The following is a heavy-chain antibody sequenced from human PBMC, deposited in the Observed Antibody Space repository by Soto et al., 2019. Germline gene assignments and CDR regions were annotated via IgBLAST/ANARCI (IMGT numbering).Heavy chain of an antibody. V-gene: IGHV3-74*01. Sequence: VGSLRLSCAASGFTFSSYWMHWVRQAPGKGLVWVSRINSDGSSTSYADSVKGRFTISRDNVKNTLYLQMNSLRAEDAAVYYCAGISGSLGFWGQGTLVTVSS. CDR2: INSDGSST. D-gene: IGHD3-22*01. CDR3: AGISGSLGF. CDR1: GFTFSSYW. J-gene: IGHJ4*02.